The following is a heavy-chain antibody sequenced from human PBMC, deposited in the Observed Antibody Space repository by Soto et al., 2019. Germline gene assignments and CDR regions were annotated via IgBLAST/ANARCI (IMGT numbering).Heavy chain of an antibody. CDR1: GGSIRSGDYY. V-gene: IGHV4-30-4*01. CDR3: ASLEYSSSSGGFDY. CDR2: IYYSGST. J-gene: IGHJ4*02. D-gene: IGHD6-6*01. Sequence: PSETLALTCTVSGGSIRSGDYYWSWIRQPPGKGLEWIGYIYYSGSTYYNPSLKSRVTISVDTSKNQFSLKLSSVTAAGTAVYYCASLEYSSSSGGFDYWGQGTLVTVSS.